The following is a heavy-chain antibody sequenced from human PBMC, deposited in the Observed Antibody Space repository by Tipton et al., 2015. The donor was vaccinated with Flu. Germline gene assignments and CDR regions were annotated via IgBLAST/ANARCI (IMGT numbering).Heavy chain of an antibody. CDR1: GFSFRSYE. Sequence: SLRLSCAASGFSFRSYEMNWVRQAPGKGLEWLSYISSSGNTISYADSVRGRFSISRDNAKTSLYLQMNSLRAEDTAIYYCAKVIPEIVAGLDYWGQGTLVTVSS. J-gene: IGHJ4*02. CDR2: ISSSGNTI. CDR3: AKVIPEIVAGLDY. D-gene: IGHD5-12*01. V-gene: IGHV3-48*03.